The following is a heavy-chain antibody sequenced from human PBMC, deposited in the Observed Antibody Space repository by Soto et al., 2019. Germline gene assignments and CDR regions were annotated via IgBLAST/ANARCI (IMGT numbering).Heavy chain of an antibody. Sequence: QVQLVQSGAEVKKPGASVKVSCKASGYTFTTYDINWVRQATGQRLEWVGWMNPKSGYTGFAQKFQGRVSMTRDTSINTAYMELSSLRSEDTAVYYCVRVFGSIDYWGQGTLVTVSS. CDR1: GYTFTTYD. V-gene: IGHV1-8*01. D-gene: IGHD3-10*02. CDR2: MNPKSGYT. J-gene: IGHJ4*02. CDR3: VRVFGSIDY.